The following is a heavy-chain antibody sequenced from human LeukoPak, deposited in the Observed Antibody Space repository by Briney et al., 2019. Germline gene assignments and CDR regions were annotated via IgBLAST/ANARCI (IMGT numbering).Heavy chain of an antibody. CDR1: GFTFSSYS. Sequence: TGGSLRLSCAASGFTFSSYSMNWVRQAPGKGLEWVSSISSSSSYIYYADSVKGRFTISRDNAKNSLYLQMNSLRAEDTAVYYCARGPLLRFLEWLLSPDAFDIWGQGTMVTVSS. CDR3: ARGPLLRFLEWLLSPDAFDI. D-gene: IGHD3-3*01. V-gene: IGHV3-21*01. J-gene: IGHJ3*02. CDR2: ISSSSSYI.